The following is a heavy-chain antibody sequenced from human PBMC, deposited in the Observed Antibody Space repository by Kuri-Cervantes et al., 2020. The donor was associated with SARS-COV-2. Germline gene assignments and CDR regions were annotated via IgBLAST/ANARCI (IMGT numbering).Heavy chain of an antibody. CDR3: ARIMDIVVVPAAGYGMDV. Sequence: ESLKISCTVSGGSISSSSCYWGWIRQPPGKGLEWIGEINHSGSTNYNPSLKSRVTISVDTSKNQFSLKLSSVTAADTAVYYCARIMDIVVVPAAGYGMDVWGQGTTVTVSS. V-gene: IGHV4-39*01. J-gene: IGHJ6*02. CDR2: INHSGST. D-gene: IGHD2-2*03. CDR1: GGSISSSSCY.